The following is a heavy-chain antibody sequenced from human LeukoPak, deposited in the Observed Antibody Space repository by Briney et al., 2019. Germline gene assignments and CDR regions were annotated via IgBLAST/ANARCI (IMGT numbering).Heavy chain of an antibody. Sequence: PGGSLRLSCAASGFTVGGNYMSWVRQAPGKGLEWVSVIYSGGNTYYADSVKGRFTISRDNSRNTLYLQINSLNTEDTAMYYCARGPIISAFDIWGQGTMVTVSS. J-gene: IGHJ3*02. V-gene: IGHV3-53*01. CDR1: GFTVGGNY. CDR3: ARGPIISAFDI. CDR2: IYSGGNT.